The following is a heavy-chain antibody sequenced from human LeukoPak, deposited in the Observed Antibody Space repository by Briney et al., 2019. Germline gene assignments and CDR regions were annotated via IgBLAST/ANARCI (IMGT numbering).Heavy chain of an antibody. V-gene: IGHV3-21*01. D-gene: IGHD4-17*01. Sequence: KPGGSLRLSCAASGFTFSGYSMNWVRQPPPKGLEWVSSISSYSYIYYADSVNGRFTISRDNAKNSLYLQMNSLRAEDTAVYYCARDQGNLYGDFDYWGQGTLVTVSS. CDR3: ARDQGNLYGDFDY. J-gene: IGHJ4*02. CDR2: ISSYSYI. CDR1: GFTFSGYS.